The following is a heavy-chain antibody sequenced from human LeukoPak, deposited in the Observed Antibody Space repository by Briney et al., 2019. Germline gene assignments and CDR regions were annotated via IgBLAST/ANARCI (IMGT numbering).Heavy chain of an antibody. CDR3: ARIGTTTRGPAGLDV. CDR1: AFTFSNYW. Sequence: GGSLRLSCAASAFTFSNYWMSWVRQAPGKGLEWVSYIASGGGANRFYSESVKGRFTIPRDNAKNSLYLHMNSLRAEDTGVYYCARIGTTTRGPAGLDVWGQGTTVTVSS. J-gene: IGHJ6*02. CDR2: IASGGGANR. D-gene: IGHD2/OR15-2a*01. V-gene: IGHV3-48*04.